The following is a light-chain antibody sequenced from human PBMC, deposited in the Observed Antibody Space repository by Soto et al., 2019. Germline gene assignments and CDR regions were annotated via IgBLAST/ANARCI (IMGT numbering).Light chain of an antibody. CDR1: QSVNSGY. J-gene: IGKJ4*01. CDR2: GAS. Sequence: EIVLTQSPGTLSLSPGERATLSCRASQSVNSGYLAWYQQKPGQAPRLLIYGASSRATGIPDRFSGSGSGTDFTLTISGLEPEDFAVYYCQQYVTSPLTFGGGTKVEIK. CDR3: QQYVTSPLT. V-gene: IGKV3-20*01.